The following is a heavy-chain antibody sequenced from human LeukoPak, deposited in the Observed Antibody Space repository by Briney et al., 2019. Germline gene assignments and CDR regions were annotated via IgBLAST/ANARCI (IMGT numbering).Heavy chain of an antibody. CDR3: ARVMRVGAVDY. CDR2: ISSSSSYI. CDR1: GFTFSSYS. V-gene: IGHV3-21*01. J-gene: IGHJ4*02. Sequence: GGSLRLSCAASGFTFSSYSLNWVRQAPGKGLEWVSSISSSSSYIYYADSVKGRFTISRDNAKNSLYLQMNSLRAEDTAVYYCARVMRVGAVDYWGQGTLVTVSS. D-gene: IGHD1-26*01.